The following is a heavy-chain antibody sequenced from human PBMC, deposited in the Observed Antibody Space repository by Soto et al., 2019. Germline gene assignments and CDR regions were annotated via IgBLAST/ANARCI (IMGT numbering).Heavy chain of an antibody. CDR1: GGTFSSYA. CDR3: ARDQDDYSSPRGMDV. CDR2: IIPIFGTA. Sequence: ASVKVSCKASGGTFSSYAISRVRQAPGQGLEWMGGIIPIFGTANYAQKFQGRVTITADKSTSTAYMELSSLRSEDTAVYYCARDQDDYSSPRGMDVWGQGTTVTVSS. D-gene: IGHD4-4*01. J-gene: IGHJ6*02. V-gene: IGHV1-69*06.